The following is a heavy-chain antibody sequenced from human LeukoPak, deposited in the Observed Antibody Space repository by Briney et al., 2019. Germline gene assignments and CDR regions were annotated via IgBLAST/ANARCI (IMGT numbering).Heavy chain of an antibody. Sequence: GGSLRLSCAASGFTFSTYTRSWVRQAPGKGLEWVSAISGSGGTTYYADSVKGRFTISRDNSKNTLYLQMNSLRAEDTAVYYCAKVVVAATSKHFDYWGKGTLVTVSS. CDR2: ISGSGGTT. V-gene: IGHV3-23*01. CDR1: GFTFSTYT. J-gene: IGHJ4*02. CDR3: AKVVVAATSKHFDY. D-gene: IGHD2-15*01.